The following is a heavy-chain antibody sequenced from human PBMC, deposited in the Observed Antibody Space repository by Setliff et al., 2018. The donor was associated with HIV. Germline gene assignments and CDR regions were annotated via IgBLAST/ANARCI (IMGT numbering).Heavy chain of an antibody. CDR1: GFIFSDYY. CDR2: ISPDGKTI. J-gene: IGHJ4*02. D-gene: IGHD3-22*01. V-gene: IGHV3-11*04. Sequence: PGGSLRLSCAASGFIFSDYYMSWVRQAPGKGLEFVAHISPDGKTIHFADAVKGRFTISRDNAKNSLYLQMNSLRAEDTAVYYCARDTSNHYDSSGQGLVWGQGTLVTVSS. CDR3: ARDTSNHYDSSGQGLV.